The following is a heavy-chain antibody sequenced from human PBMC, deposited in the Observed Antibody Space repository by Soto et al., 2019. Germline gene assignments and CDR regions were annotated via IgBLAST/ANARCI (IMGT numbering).Heavy chain of an antibody. Sequence: QVQPVQSGSEVQKPGSSVRVSCKTGSFYAVSWVRQAPGQGLEWMGGLIPVFDTPSYAQKFQGRVTITADESKSTAYMELSSLRSEDTALYYCASTPVTGRYSYYGMDAWDQGIAVTVSS. CDR1: GSFYA. D-gene: IGHD4-4*01. J-gene: IGHJ6*02. V-gene: IGHV1-69*01. CDR3: ASTPVTGRYSYYGMDA. CDR2: LIPVFDTP.